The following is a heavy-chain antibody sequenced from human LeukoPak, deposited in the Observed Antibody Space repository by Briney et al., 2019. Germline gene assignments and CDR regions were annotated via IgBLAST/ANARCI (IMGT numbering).Heavy chain of an antibody. Sequence: SGPTLVKPTQTLTLTGTFSGFSLSTNAVVVGWVRQPPGKALEWLAFIYGSDDKRYSPSLGSRLTITKDTSKNQVVLTVTDMDYVDTATYSCVHRTSVTSVDHWGQGTLVTVSS. J-gene: IGHJ4*02. D-gene: IGHD4-17*01. V-gene: IGHV2-5*01. CDR1: GFSLSTNAVV. CDR3: VHRTSVTSVDH. CDR2: IYGSDDK.